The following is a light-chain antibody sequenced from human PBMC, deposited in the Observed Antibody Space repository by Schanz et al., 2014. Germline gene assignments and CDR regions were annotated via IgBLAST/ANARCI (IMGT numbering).Light chain of an antibody. CDR1: SSDVGGYDY. CDR3: SSYTTTSTRV. J-gene: IGLJ3*02. CDR2: DVT. Sequence: QSALAQPASVSGSPGQSVTISCTGTSSDVGGYDYVSWYQQHPGRAPKLMIYDVTYRPSGVSNRFSGSKSGNTASLTISGLLVEDEADYYCSSYTTTSTRVFGGGTKLTVL. V-gene: IGLV2-14*01.